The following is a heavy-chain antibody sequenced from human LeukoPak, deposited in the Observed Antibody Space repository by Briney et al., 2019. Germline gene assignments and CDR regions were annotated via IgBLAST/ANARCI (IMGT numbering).Heavy chain of an antibody. CDR2: SRDKAGRYTS. CDR1: GFTLTDHY. V-gene: IGHV3-72*01. D-gene: IGHD3-16*01. Sequence: GGSLRLSCAASGFTLTDHYVDWVRQAPGKGLEWVGRSRDKAGRYTSEFAASVKGRFTISRDDSKNSLYLQMNSLKPEDSAVYYCARLYYESAIHLPFDHWGQGTLATV. CDR3: ARLYYESAIHLPFDH. J-gene: IGHJ5*02.